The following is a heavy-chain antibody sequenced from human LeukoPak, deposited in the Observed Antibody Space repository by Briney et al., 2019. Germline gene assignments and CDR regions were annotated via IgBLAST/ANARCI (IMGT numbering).Heavy chain of an antibody. V-gene: IGHV4-39*01. CDR3: ARGANSDSSGYYYLGDY. CDR1: GGSISSSSYY. D-gene: IGHD3-22*01. J-gene: IGHJ4*02. CDR2: IYYSGST. Sequence: PSETLSLTCTVSGGSISSSSYYWGWIRQPPGKGLEWIGSIYYSGSTYYNPSLKSRVTISVDTSKNQFSLKLSSVTAADTAVYYCARGANSDSSGYYYLGDYWGQGTLVTVSS.